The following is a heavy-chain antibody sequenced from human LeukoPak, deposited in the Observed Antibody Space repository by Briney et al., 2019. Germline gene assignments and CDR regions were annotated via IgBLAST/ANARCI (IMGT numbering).Heavy chain of an antibody. CDR1: GFTFSSYS. J-gene: IGHJ6*03. Sequence: PGGSLRLSCAASGFTFSSYSMNWVRQAPGKGLEWVSSISSGSSYIYYADSVKGRFTISRDDAKNSLYLQMNSLRAEDTAVYYCATGSGSYSQLWYYYMDVWGKGTTATVSS. CDR2: ISSGSSYI. D-gene: IGHD3-10*01. CDR3: ATGSGSYSQLWYYYMDV. V-gene: IGHV3-21*01.